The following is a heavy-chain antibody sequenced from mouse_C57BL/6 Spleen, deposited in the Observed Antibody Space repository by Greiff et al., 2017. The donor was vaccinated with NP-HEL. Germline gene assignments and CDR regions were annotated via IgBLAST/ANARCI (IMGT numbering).Heavy chain of an antibody. V-gene: IGHV8-12*01. Sequence: ESGPGILQSSQTLSLTCSFSGFSLSTSGMGVSWIRQPSGKGLEWLAHIYWDDDKRYNPSLKSRLTISKDTSRNQVFLKITSVDTADTATYYCARSRAYYGSPYYYAMDYWGQGTSVTVSS. CDR1: GFSLSTSGMG. CDR2: IYWDDDK. J-gene: IGHJ4*01. D-gene: IGHD1-1*01. CDR3: ARSRAYYGSPYYYAMDY.